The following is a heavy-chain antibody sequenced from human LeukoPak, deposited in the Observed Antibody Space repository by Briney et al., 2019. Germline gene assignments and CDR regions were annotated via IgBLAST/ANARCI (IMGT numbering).Heavy chain of an antibody. D-gene: IGHD3-10*02. CDR1: GDSISRYY. CDR2: MYNSGST. J-gene: IGHJ4*02. Sequence: PSETLSLTCTVSGDSISRYYWSWVRQPPGKGLEWIGYMYNSGSTKYNPSLTSRVTISVDTSKNQFSLRLSSVTAADTATYYCASTMSGRDYWGQGILVTVSS. V-gene: IGHV4-59*01. CDR3: ASTMSGRDY.